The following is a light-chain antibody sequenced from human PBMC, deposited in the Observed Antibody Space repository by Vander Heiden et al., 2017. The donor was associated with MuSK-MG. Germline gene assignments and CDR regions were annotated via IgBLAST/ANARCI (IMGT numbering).Light chain of an antibody. Sequence: EIVMTQSPATLSVSPGERATLSCRASQSVSSNLAWYQQKPGQAPRLLIYGASTRATGIPARFSGSGYGTEFTLTISRRHSEDFAVYYCQHGKSWPFYTFGQRTKLEIK. CDR3: QHGKSWPFYT. J-gene: IGKJ2*01. CDR2: GAS. V-gene: IGKV3-15*01. CDR1: QSVSSN.